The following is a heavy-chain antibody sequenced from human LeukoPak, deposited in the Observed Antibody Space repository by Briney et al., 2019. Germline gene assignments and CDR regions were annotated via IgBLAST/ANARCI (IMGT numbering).Heavy chain of an antibody. D-gene: IGHD4-17*01. CDR1: GGSFSGYY. CDR3: AGGYYAKTVTTSRDFDY. Sequence: SETLSLTCAVYGGSFSGYYWSWIRQPPGKGLEWIGEINHSGSINYNPSLKSRVTISVDTSKNQFSLKLSSVTAADTAVYYCAGGYYAKTVTTSRDFDYWGQGTLVTVSS. J-gene: IGHJ4*02. CDR2: INHSGSI. V-gene: IGHV4-34*01.